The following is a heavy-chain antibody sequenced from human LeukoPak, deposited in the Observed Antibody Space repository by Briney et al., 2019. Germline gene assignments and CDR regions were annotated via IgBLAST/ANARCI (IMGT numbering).Heavy chain of an antibody. J-gene: IGHJ3*02. V-gene: IGHV4-61*02. CDR3: ARDPAFKALSHHAFDI. CDR1: GGSISSGSYY. Sequence: SETLSLTCTVSGGSISSGSYYWSRIRQPAGKGLEWIGRIYTSGSTNYNPSLKSRVTISVDTSKNQFSLRLSSVTAADTAVYYCARDPAFKALSHHAFDIWGQGTMVTVSS. CDR2: IYTSGST.